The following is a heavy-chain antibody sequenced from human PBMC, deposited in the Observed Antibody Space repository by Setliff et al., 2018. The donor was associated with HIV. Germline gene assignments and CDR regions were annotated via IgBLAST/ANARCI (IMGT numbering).Heavy chain of an antibody. CDR2: VKSKIDGGTI. CDR3: STEGWGPDY. J-gene: IGHJ4*02. CDR1: GVIFSDAW. Sequence: PGGSLRLSCAASGVIFSDAWMSWVRQAPGKGLEWVGRVKSKIDGGTIDYAAPVKGRFIISRDDSKNTLYLQMNSLKTEDTAVCYCSTEGWGPDYWGQGTLVTVSS. V-gene: IGHV3-15*01. D-gene: IGHD3-16*01.